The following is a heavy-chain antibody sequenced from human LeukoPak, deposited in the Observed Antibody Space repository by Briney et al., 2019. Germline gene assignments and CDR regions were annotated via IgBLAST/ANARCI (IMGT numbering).Heavy chain of an antibody. CDR2: IKQDGSEI. Sequence: GGSLRLSCAASGFNFYIHWMAWVRQAPGKGLEWVAHIKQDGSEIYYVDSERGRFTLSGDNGKRSLYLQMGSLGVEDTAVYYCARVADGDFYFDSWGQGILVTVSS. D-gene: IGHD3-3*01. CDR1: GFNFYIHW. V-gene: IGHV3-7*02. CDR3: ARVADGDFYFDS. J-gene: IGHJ4*02.